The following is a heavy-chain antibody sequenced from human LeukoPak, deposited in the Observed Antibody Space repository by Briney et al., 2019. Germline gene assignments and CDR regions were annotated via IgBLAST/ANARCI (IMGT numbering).Heavy chain of an antibody. J-gene: IGHJ3*02. CDR2: IRYDGSNK. Sequence: PGGSLRLSCAASGFTFSSYGMHWVRQAPGKGLEWVAFIRYDGSNKYYADSVKGRFTISRDNSKNTLYLQMNSLRAEDTAVYYCASSTGDKYSSSWGAFDIWGQGQWSPSLQ. D-gene: IGHD6-6*01. CDR1: GFTFSSYG. V-gene: IGHV3-30*02. CDR3: ASSTGDKYSSSWGAFDI.